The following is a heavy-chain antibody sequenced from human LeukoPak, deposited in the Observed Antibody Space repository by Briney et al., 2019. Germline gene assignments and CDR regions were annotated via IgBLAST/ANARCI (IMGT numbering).Heavy chain of an antibody. Sequence: SVKVSCKASGGTFSSYAISWVRQAPGQGLEWMGGIIPIFGTANYAQKFQGRVTMTTDTSTSTAYMDLRSLRSDDTAIYYCARVGTYQELDYWGQGTLVTVSS. CDR1: GGTFSSYA. V-gene: IGHV1-69*05. J-gene: IGHJ4*02. CDR2: IIPIFGTA. D-gene: IGHD2-2*01. CDR3: ARVGTYQELDY.